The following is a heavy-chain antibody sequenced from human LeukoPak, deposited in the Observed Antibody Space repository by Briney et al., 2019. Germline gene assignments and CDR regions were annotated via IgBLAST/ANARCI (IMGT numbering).Heavy chain of an antibody. J-gene: IGHJ4*02. D-gene: IGHD1-26*01. V-gene: IGHV3-30*04. CDR3: ARERVGTTWFVGD. Sequence: GGSLRLSCTVSGFTFSSHASHWVRQVPGKGLEWVALVSYDGVNKYYAESVKGRFTISRDNSRNILYLQMNSLRTEDTAVYYCARERVGTTWFVGDWGQGTLVTVSS. CDR1: GFTFSSHA. CDR2: VSYDGVNK.